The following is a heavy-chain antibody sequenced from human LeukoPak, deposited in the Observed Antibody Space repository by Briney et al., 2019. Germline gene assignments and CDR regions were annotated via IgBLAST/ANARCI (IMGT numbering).Heavy chain of an antibody. D-gene: IGHD3-10*02. CDR3: ARDWPLGSGTYPSHAFDI. Sequence: SETLSLTCTVSGGSINTYYWSWIRQPPGKGLEWIGYVFYSGSTNYNPSLKSRVTISVDTSKNQFFLKLSSVKAADTAVYYCARDWPLGSGTYPSHAFDIWGQGTVVTVSS. V-gene: IGHV4-59*01. CDR2: VFYSGST. J-gene: IGHJ3*02. CDR1: GGSINTYY.